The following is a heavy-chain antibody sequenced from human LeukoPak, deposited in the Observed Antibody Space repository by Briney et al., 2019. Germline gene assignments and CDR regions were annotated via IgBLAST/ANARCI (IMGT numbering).Heavy chain of an antibody. V-gene: IGHV3-74*01. Sequence: GGSLRLSCAASGFTFSSSWMHWVRQAPGKGLVWVSGIKTDGSSTRYADSVKGRFTISRDNAKNTLYLQMNSLRAEDTAVYYCARDTRSSFDYWGQGTLVTVSS. CDR1: GFTFSSSW. CDR2: IKTDGSST. D-gene: IGHD1-26*01. CDR3: ARDTRSSFDY. J-gene: IGHJ4*02.